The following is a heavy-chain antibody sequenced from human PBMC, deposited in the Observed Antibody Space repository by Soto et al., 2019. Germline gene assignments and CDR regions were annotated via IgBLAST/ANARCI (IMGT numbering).Heavy chain of an antibody. CDR3: ARVIMIFGVANLGSHLDY. V-gene: IGHV1-18*01. J-gene: IGHJ4*02. Sequence: GASVKVSCKASGYTFSNFGLSWVRQAPGQGLEWMGWISPSNGQTIYSQNFHGSVTMTTDTYTATAQLEMSSLLSDDTAVYYCARVIMIFGVANLGSHLDYWGQGTRVTGS. D-gene: IGHD3-3*01. CDR2: ISPSNGQT. CDR1: GYTFSNFG.